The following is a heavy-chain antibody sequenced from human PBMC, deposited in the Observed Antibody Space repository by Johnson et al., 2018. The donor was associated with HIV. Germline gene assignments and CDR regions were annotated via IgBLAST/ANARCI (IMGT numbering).Heavy chain of an antibody. CDR1: GFTFSSYA. J-gene: IGHJ3*02. CDR3: AKESAFDI. V-gene: IGHV3-30*04. Sequence: QVQLVESGGGVVQPRRSLRLSCAASGFTFSSYAMHWVRQAPGKGLEWVAVISYDGSNKYYADSVKGRFTISRDNSKNTLYLQMNSLRAEDTAVYYCAKESAFDIWGQGTMVTVSS. CDR2: ISYDGSNK.